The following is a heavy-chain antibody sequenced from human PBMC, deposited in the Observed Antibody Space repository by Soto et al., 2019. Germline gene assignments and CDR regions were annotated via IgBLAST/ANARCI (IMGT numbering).Heavy chain of an antibody. D-gene: IGHD3-9*01. Sequence: GESLKISCAAPGFTVNSNYMSWVRQAPGKGLEWVSVIYSDGSTYYADSVKGRFIISRDNSNNTLYFQMNSLRAEDTAVYYCATLTKYDILTGFYPCWGQGTLVTVSS. CDR2: IYSDGST. CDR3: ATLTKYDILTGFYPC. CDR1: GFTVNSNY. V-gene: IGHV3-66*01. J-gene: IGHJ4*02.